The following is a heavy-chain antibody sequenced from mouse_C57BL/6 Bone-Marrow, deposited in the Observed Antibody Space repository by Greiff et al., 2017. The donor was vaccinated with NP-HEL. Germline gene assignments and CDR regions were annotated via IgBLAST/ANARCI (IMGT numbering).Heavy chain of an antibody. CDR3: ARDGYDVWYYAMDY. CDR2: ISYDGSN. J-gene: IGHJ4*01. CDR1: GYSITSGYY. D-gene: IGHD2-2*01. Sequence: VQLKESGPGLVKPSQSLSLTCSVTGYSITSGYYWNWIRQFPGNKLEWMGYISYDGSNNYNPSLKNRISITRDTSKNQFFLKLNSVTTEDTATYYCARDGYDVWYYAMDYWGQGTSVTVSS. V-gene: IGHV3-6*01.